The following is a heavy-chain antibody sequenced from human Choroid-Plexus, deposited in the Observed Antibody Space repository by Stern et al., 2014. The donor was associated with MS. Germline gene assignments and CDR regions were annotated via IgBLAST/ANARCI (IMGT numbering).Heavy chain of an antibody. V-gene: IGHV3-30*18. J-gene: IGHJ5*02. Sequence: VQLVESGGGVVQPGRPLRLSSVASGFTFGRCALHWVRQAPGKGLEWVACVSYDGSNKYYADSVKGRFTISRDNSQNTLYMQMSSLRPEVAAVYYCAEDRQYLTYFFDHWGQGSLVTVSS. D-gene: IGHD2/OR15-2a*01. CDR2: VSYDGSNK. CDR1: GFTFGRCA. CDR3: AEDRQYLTYFFDH.